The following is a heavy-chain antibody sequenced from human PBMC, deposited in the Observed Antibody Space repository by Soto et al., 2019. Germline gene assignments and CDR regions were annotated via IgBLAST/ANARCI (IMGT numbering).Heavy chain of an antibody. D-gene: IGHD5-12*01. CDR2: IIPILGIA. V-gene: IGHV1-69*02. CDR1: GGTFSSYT. CDR3: ARVGRGIGNVDIVASDNRYYYYYMDV. J-gene: IGHJ6*03. Sequence: ASVKVSCKASGGTFSSYTISWVRQAPGQGLEWMGRIIPILGIANYAQKFQGRVTITADKSTSTAYMELSSLRSEDTAVYYCARVGRGIGNVDIVASDNRYYYYYMDVWGKGTTVTVSS.